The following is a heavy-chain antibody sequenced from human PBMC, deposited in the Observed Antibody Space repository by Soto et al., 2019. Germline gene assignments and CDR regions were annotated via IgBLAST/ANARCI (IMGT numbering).Heavy chain of an antibody. D-gene: IGHD3-22*01. Sequence: QVQLVQSGAEVKKPGSSVKVSCKASGGTFSSYAISWVRQAPGQGLEWMGGIIPMFGTPNYAQKFHGRVTITADESTRTAYMELSSLRSEDTAVYYCARDQGPGYYSYGMDVWGQGTTVTVSS. CDR2: IIPMFGTP. CDR3: ARDQGPGYYSYGMDV. J-gene: IGHJ6*02. V-gene: IGHV1-69*01. CDR1: GGTFSSYA.